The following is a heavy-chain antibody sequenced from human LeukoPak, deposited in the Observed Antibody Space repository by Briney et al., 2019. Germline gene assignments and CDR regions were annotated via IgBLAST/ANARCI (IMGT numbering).Heavy chain of an antibody. D-gene: IGHD2-2*01. Sequence: GGSLRLSCEASGFTFSHYEMNWVRQAREKGLEWVSYISSSGYTIYYADSVKGRFIISRDNAKNSLYLQMNSLRAEDTAVYYCAREDCSSTSCYDPSVSDYWGQGTLVTVSS. CDR3: AREDCSSTSCYDPSVSDY. V-gene: IGHV3-48*03. CDR1: GFTFSHYE. CDR2: ISSSGYTI. J-gene: IGHJ4*02.